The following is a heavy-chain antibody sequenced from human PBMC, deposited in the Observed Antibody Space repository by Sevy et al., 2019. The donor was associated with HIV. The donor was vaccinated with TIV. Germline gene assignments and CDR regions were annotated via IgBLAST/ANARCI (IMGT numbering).Heavy chain of an antibody. CDR2: ISAGGYST. CDR3: AKDFSDVYYYDSSATVDY. Sequence: GGSLRLSCAASGIAFSTYAMFWVRQAPGKGLEWVSSISAGGYSTYYADSVKGRFTPSRDNSRNTLDLQMNSLRGDDTAVYYCAKDFSDVYYYDSSATVDYWGQGTLVTVSS. V-gene: IGHV3-23*01. J-gene: IGHJ4*02. CDR1: GIAFSTYA. D-gene: IGHD3-22*01.